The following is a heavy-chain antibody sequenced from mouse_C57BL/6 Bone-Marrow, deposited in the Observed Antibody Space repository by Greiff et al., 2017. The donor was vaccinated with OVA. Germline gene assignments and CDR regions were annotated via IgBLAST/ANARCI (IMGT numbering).Heavy chain of an antibody. CDR2: IYPGSGST. CDR3: ARCGLRRRGVVGFAY. V-gene: IGHV1-55*01. CDR1: GYTFTSYW. D-gene: IGHD2-4*01. J-gene: IGHJ3*01. Sequence: QVQLQQPGAELVKPGASVKMSCKASGYTFTSYWITWVKQRPGQGLEWIGDIYPGSGSTNYNEPFKSKATLTVATSASTAYMQLSSLTSEDDAVYYCARCGLRRRGVVGFAYWGQGTLVTVSA.